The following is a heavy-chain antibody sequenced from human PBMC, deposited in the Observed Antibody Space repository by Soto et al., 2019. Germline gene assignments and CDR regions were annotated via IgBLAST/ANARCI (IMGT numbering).Heavy chain of an antibody. CDR2: IYNSGST. D-gene: IGHD5-18*01. CDR3: ARTADTRTDYYYYGMDV. Sequence: TSETLSLTCTVSGGSIISYYCIFIRHPPVKGLEWIGYIYNSGSTNYNPSLKSRVTISVDTSKNQFPLKLSSVTAADTAVYYCARTADTRTDYYYYGMDVWGQGTTVTVSS. V-gene: IGHV4-59*01. CDR1: GGSIISYY. J-gene: IGHJ6*02.